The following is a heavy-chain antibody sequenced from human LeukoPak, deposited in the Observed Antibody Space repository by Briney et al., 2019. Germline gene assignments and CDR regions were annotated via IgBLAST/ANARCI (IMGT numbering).Heavy chain of an antibody. CDR3: ARDPFQEWELKTLDY. V-gene: IGHV3-30*03. J-gene: IGHJ4*02. CDR2: ISYDGSNK. CDR1: GFTFTSYG. Sequence: PGGSLRLSCAASGFTFTSYGMHWVRQAPGKGLEWVAAISYDGSNKFYADSVKGRFTISRDNSKNTLYLQMNSLRADDTAVYYCARDPFQEWELKTLDYWGQGTLVTVSS. D-gene: IGHD1-26*01.